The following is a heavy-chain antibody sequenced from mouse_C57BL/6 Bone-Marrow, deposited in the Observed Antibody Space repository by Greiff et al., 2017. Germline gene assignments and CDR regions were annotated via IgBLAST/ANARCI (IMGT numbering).Heavy chain of an antibody. V-gene: IGHV1-53*01. CDR2: INPSNGGT. Sequence: QVQLQQPGTELVKPGASVKLSCQASGYTFTSYWVHWVTQRPGQGLEWIGNINPSNGGTNYNEKFKSKATLTVDKSSSTAYMQLSSLTSEDSAVYYCARVNYGNPYYYAMDYWGQGTSGTVSS. CDR3: ARVNYGNPYYYAMDY. CDR1: GYTFTSYW. J-gene: IGHJ4*01. D-gene: IGHD2-1*01.